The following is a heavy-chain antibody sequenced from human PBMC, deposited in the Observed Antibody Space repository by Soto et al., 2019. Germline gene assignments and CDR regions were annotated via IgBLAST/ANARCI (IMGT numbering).Heavy chain of an antibody. CDR1: GYTFTSYG. D-gene: IGHD1-1*01. V-gene: IGHV1-18*01. CDR3: ARGRYGDS. J-gene: IGHJ5*01. Sequence: QVHLVQSGAEVKKPGASVKLSCKASGYTFTSYGITWVRQAPGQGLEWMGWISAHNGNTDYAQKLQGRVIVTRDTSTSTAYMVLRSLRSDDTAVYSCARGRYGDSWGQGALVTVSS. CDR2: ISAHNGNT.